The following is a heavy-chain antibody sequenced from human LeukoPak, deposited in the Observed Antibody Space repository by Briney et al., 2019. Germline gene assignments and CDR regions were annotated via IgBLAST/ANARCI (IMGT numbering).Heavy chain of an antibody. CDR2: ISAYNGNT. CDR3: ARVGGSSSRQYGLDP. D-gene: IGHD6-6*01. V-gene: IGHV1-18*01. CDR1: GYTFTSYG. Sequence: ASVKVSCKASGYTFTSYGISWVRQAPGQGLEWMGWISAYNGNTTYAQKLQGRVTMTTDTSTSTAYMELRSLRSDDTAVYYCARVGGSSSRQYGLDPWGQGTLVTVSS. J-gene: IGHJ5*02.